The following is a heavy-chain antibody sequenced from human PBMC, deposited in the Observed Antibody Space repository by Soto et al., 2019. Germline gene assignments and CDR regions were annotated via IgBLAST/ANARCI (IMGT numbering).Heavy chain of an antibody. CDR3: ARDDLQWLAQQYYFDY. Sequence: GGSLRLSCAASGFTFSSYGMHWVRQAPGKGLEWVAVIWYDGSNKYYADSVKGRFTISRDNSKNTLYLQMNSLRAEDTAVYYCARDDLQWLAQQYYFDYWGQGTLVTVSS. D-gene: IGHD6-19*01. V-gene: IGHV3-33*01. CDR1: GFTFSSYG. CDR2: IWYDGSNK. J-gene: IGHJ4*02.